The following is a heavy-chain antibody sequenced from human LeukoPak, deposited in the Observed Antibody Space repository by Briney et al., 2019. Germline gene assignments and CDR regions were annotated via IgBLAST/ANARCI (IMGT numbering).Heavy chain of an antibody. J-gene: IGHJ4*02. V-gene: IGHV4-31*03. D-gene: IGHD1-26*01. CDR3: ARAGVYSGSYFDY. CDR1: GGSISSGDYY. Sequence: SETLSLTCTVSGGSISSGDYYWSWIRQHPGKGLEWIGYIYYSGSTYYNPSLKSRVTISIDTSKNQFSLKLSSVTAADTAVYYCARAGVYSGSYFDYWGQGTLVTVSS. CDR2: IYYSGST.